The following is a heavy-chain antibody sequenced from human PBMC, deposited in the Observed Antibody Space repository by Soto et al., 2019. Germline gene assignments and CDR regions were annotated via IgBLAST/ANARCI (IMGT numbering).Heavy chain of an antibody. CDR2: IDPSDSYT. CDR1: GYSFTSYW. CDR3: ATPRGYDILTGSLDAFDI. J-gene: IGHJ3*02. V-gene: IGHV5-10-1*01. D-gene: IGHD3-9*01. Sequence: GESLKISCKGSGYSFTSYWISWVRQMPGKGLEWMGRIDPSDSYTNYSPSFQGHVTISADKSISTAYLQWSSLKASDTAMYYCATPRGYDILTGSLDAFDIWGKGTMVTVSS.